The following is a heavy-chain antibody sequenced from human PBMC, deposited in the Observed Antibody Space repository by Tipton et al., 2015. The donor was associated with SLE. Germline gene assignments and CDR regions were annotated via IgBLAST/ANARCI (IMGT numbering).Heavy chain of an antibody. D-gene: IGHD7-27*01. Sequence: TLSLTCTVSGGSISSYYWSWIRQPPGKGLEWIGYIYYSGSTNYNPSLKSRVTISVDTSKNQFSLKLRSVTAADTAVYYCASQTGDLVSYWGQGILVTVSS. CDR3: ASQTGDLVSY. CDR2: IYYSGST. CDR1: GGSISSYY. J-gene: IGHJ4*02. V-gene: IGHV4-59*01.